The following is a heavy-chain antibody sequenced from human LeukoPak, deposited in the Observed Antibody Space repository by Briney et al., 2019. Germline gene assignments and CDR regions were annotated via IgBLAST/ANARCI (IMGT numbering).Heavy chain of an antibody. J-gene: IGHJ4*02. CDR3: ARELAARLDY. V-gene: IGHV3-30*01. CDR2: ISYDGSNK. D-gene: IGHD6-6*01. CDR1: GFTFSSYA. Sequence: GGSLRLSCAASGFTFSSYALDWVGQAPGKGLEWVAVISYDGSNKYYADSVKGRFTISRDNSKNTLYLQMNSLRAEDTAVYYCARELAARLDYWGQGTLVTVSS.